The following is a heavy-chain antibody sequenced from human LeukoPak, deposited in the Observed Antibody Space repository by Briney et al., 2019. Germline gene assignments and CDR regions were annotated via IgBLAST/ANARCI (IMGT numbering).Heavy chain of an antibody. CDR2: ISAYNGNT. Sequence: ASVKVSCKASGYTFTSYGISWVRQAPGQGLEWMGRISAYNGNTNYAQKLQGRVTMTTDTSTSTAYMELRSLRSDDTAVYYCARRAGVGITIFGVVRGYYYYGMDVWGQGTTVTVSS. CDR3: ARRAGVGITIFGVVRGYYYYGMDV. D-gene: IGHD3-3*01. V-gene: IGHV1-18*01. J-gene: IGHJ6*02. CDR1: GYTFTSYG.